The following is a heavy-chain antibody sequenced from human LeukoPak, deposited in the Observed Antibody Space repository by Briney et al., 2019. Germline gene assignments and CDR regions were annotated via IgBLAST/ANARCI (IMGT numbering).Heavy chain of an antibody. D-gene: IGHD6-19*01. CDR3: AKDLSSGWLTVFDY. CDR2: ISWNSGSI. J-gene: IGHJ4*02. CDR1: GFTFDDYA. V-gene: IGHV3-9*01. Sequence: PGGSLRLSCAASGFTFDDYAMHWVRQAPGKGLEWVSGISWNSGSIGYADSVKGRFTISRDNAKNSLYLQMNSLGAEDTALYYCAKDLSSGWLTVFDYWGQGTLVTVSS.